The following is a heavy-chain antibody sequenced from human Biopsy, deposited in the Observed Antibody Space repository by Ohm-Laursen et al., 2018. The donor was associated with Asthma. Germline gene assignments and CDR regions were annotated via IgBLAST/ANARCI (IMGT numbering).Heavy chain of an antibody. CDR3: ARCDSSNCSHYYFDY. V-gene: IGHV3-53*01. D-gene: IGHD3-22*01. J-gene: IGHJ4*02. CDR2: IYSGGTS. CDR1: GFAVTREP. Sequence: GPLRLSCAASGFAVTREPMFWVRRAPWNGPEWVSVIYSGGTSHTGDSMRGQFTISRVYSKNTLYLQMHNLRANYTTVYYRARCDSSNCSHYYFDYWGQGTLVTVSS.